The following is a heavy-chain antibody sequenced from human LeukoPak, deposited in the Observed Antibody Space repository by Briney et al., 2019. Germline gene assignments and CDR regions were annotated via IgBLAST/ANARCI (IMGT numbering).Heavy chain of an antibody. CDR1: GFTFSSYG. Sequence: GGSLRLSCAASGFTFSSYGMHWVRQAPGKGLEWVAVISYDGSNKYYADSVKGRFTISRDNSKNTLYLQMNSLRAEDTAVYYCAKDRYQDSSGWYGDPYYFDYWGQGTLVTVSS. J-gene: IGHJ4*02. CDR2: ISYDGSNK. V-gene: IGHV3-30*18. CDR3: AKDRYQDSSGWYGDPYYFDY. D-gene: IGHD6-19*01.